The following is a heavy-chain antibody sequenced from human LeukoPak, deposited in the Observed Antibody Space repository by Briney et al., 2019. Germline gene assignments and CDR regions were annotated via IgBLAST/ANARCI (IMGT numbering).Heavy chain of an antibody. D-gene: IGHD3-10*01. CDR1: GFTFTNYW. J-gene: IGHJ6*02. Sequence: GGSLRLSCAASGFTFTNYWMHWVRQAPGKGLVWVSRTNSDESSTSYADPVNGRFTISRDNAKNTVYLQMDRLRVEDTAVYYCTRHYGTGFYGMDVWGQGTTVTVSS. CDR3: TRHYGTGFYGMDV. CDR2: TNSDESST. V-gene: IGHV3-74*01.